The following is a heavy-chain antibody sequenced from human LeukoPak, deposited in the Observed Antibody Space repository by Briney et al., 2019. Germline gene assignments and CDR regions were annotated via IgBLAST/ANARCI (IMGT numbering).Heavy chain of an antibody. D-gene: IGHD3-3*01. CDR1: GGSISSYY. Sequence: SETLSLTCTVSGGSISSYYWSWIRQPPGKGLEWIGYIYYSGSTNYNPSLKNRVTMSVDTSKNQFSLKLSSVTAADTAVYYCASARGGYYDFWSGYYTSDWFDPWGQGTLVTVSS. V-gene: IGHV4-59*12. CDR2: IYYSGST. J-gene: IGHJ5*02. CDR3: ASARGGYYDFWSGYYTSDWFDP.